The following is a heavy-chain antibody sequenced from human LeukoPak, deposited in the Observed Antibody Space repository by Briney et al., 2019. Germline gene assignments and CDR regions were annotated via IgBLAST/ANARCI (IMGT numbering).Heavy chain of an antibody. CDR2: ISGSGGST. V-gene: IGHV3-23*01. Sequence: GGSLRLSCAASGFTSSSYAMSWVRQAPGKGLEWVSAISGSGGSTYSADSVKGRFTISRDNSKNTLYLQMNSLRAEDTAVYYCAKGEAYYYDSSGYYCYWGQGTLVTVSS. D-gene: IGHD3-22*01. J-gene: IGHJ4*02. CDR3: AKGEAYYYDSSGYYCY. CDR1: GFTSSSYA.